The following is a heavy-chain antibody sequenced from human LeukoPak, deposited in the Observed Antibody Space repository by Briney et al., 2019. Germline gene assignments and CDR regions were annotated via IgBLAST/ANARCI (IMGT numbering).Heavy chain of an antibody. CDR3: ARAGYYDILTGYYLGHDAFDI. J-gene: IGHJ3*02. Sequence: SETLSLTCTVSGGSISSYYWSWIRQPAGKGLEWIGRIYTSGSTNYNPSLKSRVTMSVDTSKNQFSLTLSSVTAADTAVYYCARAGYYDILTGYYLGHDAFDIWGQGTMVTVSS. D-gene: IGHD3-9*01. CDR2: IYTSGST. V-gene: IGHV4-4*07. CDR1: GGSISSYY.